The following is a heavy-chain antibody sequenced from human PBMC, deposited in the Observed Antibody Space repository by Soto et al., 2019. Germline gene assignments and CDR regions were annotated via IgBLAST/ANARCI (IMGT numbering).Heavy chain of an antibody. Sequence: QVQLVQSGAEVRKPGSSVKVSCKASGGTFSGHAISWVRQAPGQGLEWMGGIIPMFGTANHAQKFQGRVTIIADETTSTAYMELSSLRSEDTAIYYCARGWGYDSSDYYYAYWGQGTVVIVST. D-gene: IGHD3-22*01. V-gene: IGHV1-69*01. J-gene: IGHJ4*02. CDR2: IIPMFGTA. CDR3: ARGWGYDSSDYYYAY. CDR1: GGTFSGHA.